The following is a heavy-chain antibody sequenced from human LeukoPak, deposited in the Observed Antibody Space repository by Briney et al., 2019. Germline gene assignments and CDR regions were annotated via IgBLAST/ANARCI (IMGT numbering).Heavy chain of an antibody. J-gene: IGHJ5*02. CDR2: INHSGST. CDR1: GGSISSSSYY. V-gene: IGHV4-39*07. D-gene: IGHD6-19*01. CDR3: ARSTLRAVAGGGNWFDP. Sequence: KSSETLSLTCTVSGGSISSSSYYWGWIRQPPGKGLEWIGEINHSGSTNYNPSLKSRVTISVDTSKNQFSLKLSSVTAADTAVYYCARSTLRAVAGGGNWFDPWGQGTLVTVSS.